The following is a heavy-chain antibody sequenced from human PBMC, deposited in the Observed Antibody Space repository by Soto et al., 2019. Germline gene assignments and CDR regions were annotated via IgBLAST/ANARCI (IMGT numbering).Heavy chain of an antibody. CDR3: AKDTQ. CDR1: GFTFDDYA. V-gene: IGHV3-9*01. Sequence: PVGSLRLSCAASGFTFDDYAMHWVRQAPGKGLEWVSGISWNSGSIGYADSVKGRFTISRDNAKNSLYLQMNSLRAEDTALYYCAKDTQWGQGTLVTVSS. J-gene: IGHJ4*02. CDR2: ISWNSGSI.